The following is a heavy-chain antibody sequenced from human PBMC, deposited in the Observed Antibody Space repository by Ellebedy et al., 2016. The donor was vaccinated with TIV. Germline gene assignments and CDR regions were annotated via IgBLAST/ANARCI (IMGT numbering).Heavy chain of an antibody. D-gene: IGHD1-14*01. CDR2: IYTTGSA. CDR1: GDSLSGYF. V-gene: IGHV4-4*07. Sequence: MPSETLSLTCTVSGDSLSGYFWSWIRQPAGKRLQWIGRIYTTGSANYNPSLKSRVTMSIDTSKNQFSLKLNSPTAAETAVYYCARTDHINWMDAWGRGTTVTVSS. CDR3: ARTDHINWMDA. J-gene: IGHJ6*02.